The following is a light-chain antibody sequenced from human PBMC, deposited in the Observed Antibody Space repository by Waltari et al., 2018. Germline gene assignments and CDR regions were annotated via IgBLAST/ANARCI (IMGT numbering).Light chain of an antibody. V-gene: IGKV1-5*01. Sequence: DIQITQSPSALSASVGDTVTIDCWTSRSVGGWMAWFQQKPDKAPRLLIYEASSLADGVPSRFSGSGSATEFTLTISGLQPDDFATYYCQQYNDLYSFGRGTKLEI. CDR3: QQYNDLYS. J-gene: IGKJ2*01. CDR2: EAS. CDR1: RSVGGW.